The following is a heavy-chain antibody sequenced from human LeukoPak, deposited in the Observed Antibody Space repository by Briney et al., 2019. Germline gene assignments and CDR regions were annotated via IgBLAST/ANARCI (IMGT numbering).Heavy chain of an antibody. CDR1: GWSFSGYF. V-gene: IGHV4-34*01. CDR2: INDGGSA. CDR3: ASSYYDSGGFSPFDY. D-gene: IGHD1-26*01. Sequence: SETLSLTCAVYGWSFSGYFWSWIRQTPGEGLDWIGQINDGGSANYNPSLRSRVTISVDTSKKQVSLTLASMTAADTAIYYCASSYYDSGGFSPFDYWGQGTLVTVSS. J-gene: IGHJ4*02.